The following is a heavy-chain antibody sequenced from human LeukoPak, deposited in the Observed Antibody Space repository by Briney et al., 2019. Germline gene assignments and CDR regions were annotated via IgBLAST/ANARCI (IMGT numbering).Heavy chain of an antibody. CDR1: GGTFSSYA. CDR3: AGDLGCSGGSCYSPSFWFDP. Sequence: SVKVSCKASGGTFSSYAISWVRQAPGQGLEWMGGIIPIFGTANYAQKFQGRVTITADESTSTAYMELSSLRSEDTAVYYCAGDLGCSGGSCYSPSFWFDPWGQGTLVTVSS. CDR2: IIPIFGTA. J-gene: IGHJ5*02. D-gene: IGHD2-15*01. V-gene: IGHV1-69*01.